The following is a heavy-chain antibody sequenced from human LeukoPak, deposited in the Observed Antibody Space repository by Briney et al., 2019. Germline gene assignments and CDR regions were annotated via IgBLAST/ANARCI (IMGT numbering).Heavy chain of an antibody. CDR3: ARRVGSGWPVQH. D-gene: IGHD6-19*01. V-gene: IGHV1-8*01. CDR1: GYTFSSYD. CDR2: MNPNSGNT. J-gene: IGHJ1*01. Sequence: ASVKVSCKASGYTFSSYDINWVRQAAGQGLEWMGWMNPNSGNTGYAQKFQGRLNMTRNTSIDTAYMELSSLRSDDTAVYYCARRVGSGWPVQHWGQGTLVTVSS.